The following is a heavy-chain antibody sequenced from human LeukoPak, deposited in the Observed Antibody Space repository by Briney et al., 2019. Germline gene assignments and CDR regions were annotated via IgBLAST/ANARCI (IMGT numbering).Heavy chain of an antibody. V-gene: IGHV3-23*01. CDR2: ISGSGGST. CDR3: AKSLWTYYYDSSGYFDY. Sequence: QSGGSLRLSCAASGFTFSSYAMSWVRQAPGKGLEWVSAISGSGGSTYYADSVKGRFIISRDNSKNTLYLQMNSLRAEDTAVYYCAKSLWTYYYDSSGYFDYWGQGTLVTVSS. CDR1: GFTFSSYA. J-gene: IGHJ4*02. D-gene: IGHD3-22*01.